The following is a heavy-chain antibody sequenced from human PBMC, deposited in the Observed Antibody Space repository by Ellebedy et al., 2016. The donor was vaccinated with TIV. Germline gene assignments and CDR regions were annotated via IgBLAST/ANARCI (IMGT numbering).Heavy chain of an antibody. Sequence: PGGSLRLSCAASGFTFSSYSMNWVRQAPGTGLEWVSSISSSSSYIYYADSVKGRFTISRDNAKNSLYLRMNSLRAEDTAVYYCARDYYGSGSYSSDWGQGTLVTVSS. J-gene: IGHJ4*02. CDR1: GFTFSSYS. V-gene: IGHV3-21*01. D-gene: IGHD3-10*01. CDR2: ISSSSSYI. CDR3: ARDYYGSGSYSSD.